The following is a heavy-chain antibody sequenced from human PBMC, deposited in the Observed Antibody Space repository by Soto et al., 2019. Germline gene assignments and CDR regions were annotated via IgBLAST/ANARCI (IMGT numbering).Heavy chain of an antibody. CDR3: ALTYSSSCLFDY. Sequence: SETLSLTCNVSGGPISSYYWSWIRQPPGKGLEWIGYSFYTGSINYNPSLKSRVTISVDTSKNQFSLKLSSVTAADTAVYYCALTYSSSCLFDYWGQGTLVTVS. D-gene: IGHD6-13*01. CDR2: SFYTGSI. V-gene: IGHV4-59*01. CDR1: GGPISSYY. J-gene: IGHJ4*02.